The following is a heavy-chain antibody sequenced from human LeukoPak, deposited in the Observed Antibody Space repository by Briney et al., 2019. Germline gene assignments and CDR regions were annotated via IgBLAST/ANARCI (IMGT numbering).Heavy chain of an antibody. J-gene: IGHJ6*02. D-gene: IGHD6-13*01. CDR1: GYTFTSYG. CDR2: ISAYNGNT. V-gene: IGHV1-18*01. Sequence: ASVKVSCKASGYTFTSYGISWVRQAPGQGLEWMGWISAYNGNTNYAQKLQGRVTMTTDTSTSTAYMELRSLRSDDTAVYYCARRGSSYYYYYGMDVWGQGTTVTVSS. CDR3: ARRGSSYYYYYGMDV.